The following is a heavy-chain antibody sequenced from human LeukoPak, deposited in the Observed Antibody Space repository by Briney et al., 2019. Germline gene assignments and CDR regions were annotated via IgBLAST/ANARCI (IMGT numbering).Heavy chain of an antibody. CDR3: ARGAFYDLWIGYRYGMDV. D-gene: IGHD3-3*01. Sequence: SETLSLTCTVSGGSISSYYWSWIRQPPGKGLEWIGYIYYSGSTNYNPSLKSRVTISVDTSKNQFSLTLNSVTAAVTVVYYCARGAFYDLWIGYRYGMDVWGQGTTVTVSS. CDR2: IYYSGST. CDR1: GGSISSYY. V-gene: IGHV4-59*01. J-gene: IGHJ6*02.